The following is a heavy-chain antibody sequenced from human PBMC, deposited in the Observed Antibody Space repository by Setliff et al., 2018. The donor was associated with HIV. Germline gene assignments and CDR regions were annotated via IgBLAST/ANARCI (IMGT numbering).Heavy chain of an antibody. CDR2: IIPNSGGT. Sequence: ASVKVSCKASGYVFSDYQIHWVRQAPGQGLEYMGYIIPNSGGTMFARKFQDRVTMTRDTSISTVYLELSRLTSDDTAVYFCATDPELKQWLVRSPSFHFDYWGQGTLVTVSS. CDR3: ATDPELKQWLVRSPSFHFDY. CDR1: GYVFSDYQ. V-gene: IGHV1-2*02. J-gene: IGHJ4*02. D-gene: IGHD6-19*01.